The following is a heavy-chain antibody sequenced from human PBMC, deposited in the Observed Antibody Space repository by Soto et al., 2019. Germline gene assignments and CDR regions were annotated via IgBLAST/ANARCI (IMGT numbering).Heavy chain of an antibody. D-gene: IGHD3-22*01. CDR2: ISYSGTT. CDR1: GDSMSSSSNY. CDR3: ARHDPISMIVVVTRY. Sequence: SSETLSLTCAVSGDSMSSSSNYWGWIRQPPGKGLEWIGRISYSGTTYYNPSLRGRVTISVETSKNQFSLKLSSVTAADTAVYFCARHDPISMIVVVTRYWGQGTLVTVSS. V-gene: IGHV4-39*01. J-gene: IGHJ4*02.